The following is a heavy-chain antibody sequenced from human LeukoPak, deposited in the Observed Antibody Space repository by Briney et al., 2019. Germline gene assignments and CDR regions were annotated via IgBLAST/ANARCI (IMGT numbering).Heavy chain of an antibody. CDR1: GFTFSSYA. CDR3: AKDMGLALDY. D-gene: IGHD3/OR15-3a*01. Sequence: GGSLRLSCAASGFTFSSYAMSWVRQAPGKGLEWVSAISGSGGSTYYADSVKGRFHISRDNSKNSVYLQLNSLRAEDTAVYYCAKDMGLALDYWGQGTMVTVCS. CDR2: ISGSGGST. J-gene: IGHJ4*02. V-gene: IGHV3-23*01.